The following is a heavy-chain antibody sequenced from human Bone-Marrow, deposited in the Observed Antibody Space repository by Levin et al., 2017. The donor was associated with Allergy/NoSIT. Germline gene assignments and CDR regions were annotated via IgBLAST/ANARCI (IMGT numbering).Heavy chain of an antibody. J-gene: IGHJ2*01. CDR2: VHYSGSP. Sequence: SETLSLTCNVSGGTISSYYWSWIRQSPGKGLEWIGDVHYSGSPSYSPSLKSRASISLDTSKTFFSLKLTSVTGADTAVNYCARLAWFFDLWGRGTLVTVSS. CDR3: ARLAWFFDL. CDR1: GGTISSYY. V-gene: IGHV4-59*01.